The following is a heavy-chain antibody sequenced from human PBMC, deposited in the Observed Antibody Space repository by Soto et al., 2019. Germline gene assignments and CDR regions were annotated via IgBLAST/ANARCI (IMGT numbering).Heavy chain of an antibody. CDR1: GYTFTSYT. V-gene: IGHV1-18*01. Sequence: QVRLVHSETEVKKPGASVNVSCKASGYTFTSYTISWVRQAPGQGLEWMGWISANNGNTEFAQKFQDRLTMIADTTTSTADLELRNLRPDDTAVYYCARSRPWFGPWGQGTLVAVSS. CDR2: ISANNGNT. CDR3: ARSRPWFGP. J-gene: IGHJ5*02.